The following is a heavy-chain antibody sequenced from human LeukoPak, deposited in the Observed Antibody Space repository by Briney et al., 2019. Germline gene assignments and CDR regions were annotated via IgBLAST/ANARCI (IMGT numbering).Heavy chain of an antibody. J-gene: IGHJ4*02. CDR2: INPNSGGT. V-gene: IGHV1-2*02. CDR3: ARSRTGSGFLFDY. CDR1: GYTFTGYY. Sequence: ASVKVSCKASGYTFTGYYMHWVRQAPGQGLEWMGWINPNSGGTNYAQKFQGRVTMTRDTSISTAYMELSRLRSGDTAVYYCARSRTGSGFLFDYWGQGTLVTVSS. D-gene: IGHD3-10*01.